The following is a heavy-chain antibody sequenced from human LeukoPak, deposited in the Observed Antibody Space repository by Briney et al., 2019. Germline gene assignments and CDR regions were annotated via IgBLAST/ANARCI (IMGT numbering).Heavy chain of an antibody. CDR1: GFTFSNYN. J-gene: IGHJ3*02. CDR2: ISSSSSAI. CDR3: ARDRYCGGDCSDAFDI. D-gene: IGHD2-21*02. V-gene: IGHV3-48*02. Sequence: GGSPRLSCAASGFTFSNYNMNWVRQVPGKGLEWVSYISSSSSAIYYTHSVRGRFTISRDNAKASLYLQMNSLRDEDTAVYYCARDRYCGGDCSDAFDIWGRGTTVTVSS.